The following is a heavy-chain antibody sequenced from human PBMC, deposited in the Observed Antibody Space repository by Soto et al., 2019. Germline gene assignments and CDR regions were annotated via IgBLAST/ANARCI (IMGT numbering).Heavy chain of an antibody. J-gene: IGHJ5*02. CDR2: IYYSGST. CDR3: ARPYYDTTGYGLDP. Sequence: SETLSLTCTVSGDSISEYYWSWIRQPPGKGLEWIGYIYYSGSTNSNNPSLKSRVAISVDTSKNEFSLKLSSVTTADTAVYYCARPYYDTTGYGLDPWGQGTLVTVSS. V-gene: IGHV4-59*01. CDR1: GDSISEYY. D-gene: IGHD3-22*01.